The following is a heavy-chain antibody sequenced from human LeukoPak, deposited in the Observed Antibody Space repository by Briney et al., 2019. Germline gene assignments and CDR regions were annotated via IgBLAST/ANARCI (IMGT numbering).Heavy chain of an antibody. Sequence: SETLSLTCAVYGGSFSGYYWSWIRQPPGKGLEWIGEINHSGSTNYNPSLKSRVTVSVDTSKNQFSLKLSSVTAADTAVYYFAXXGYSSGYYYRWGQGTLVTVSS. V-gene: IGHV4-34*01. D-gene: IGHD3-22*01. CDR2: INHSGST. CDR3: AXXGYSSGYYYR. CDR1: GGSFSGYY. J-gene: IGHJ5*02.